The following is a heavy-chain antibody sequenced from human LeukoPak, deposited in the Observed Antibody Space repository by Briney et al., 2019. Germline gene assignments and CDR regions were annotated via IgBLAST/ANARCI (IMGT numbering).Heavy chain of an antibody. Sequence: PGGSLRLSCAASGFTFGSYSMNWVRQAPGEGLEWISYIGSGSRTIYYADSVEGRFSVSRDNAKNSLYLQMRSLRAEDTAVYYCARESITGHRDFDYWGQGTLVTVSS. CDR2: IGSGSRTI. D-gene: IGHD1-20*01. CDR1: GFTFGSYS. V-gene: IGHV3-48*01. CDR3: ARESITGHRDFDY. J-gene: IGHJ4*02.